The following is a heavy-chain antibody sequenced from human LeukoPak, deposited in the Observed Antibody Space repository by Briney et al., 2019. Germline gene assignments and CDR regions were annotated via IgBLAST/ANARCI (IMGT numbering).Heavy chain of an antibody. CDR3: ARGGITMVRGVIILRWFDP. V-gene: IGHV4-34*01. D-gene: IGHD3-10*01. J-gene: IGHJ5*02. CDR1: GGSFSGYY. CDR2: INHSGST. Sequence: PSETLSLTCAVYGGSFSGYYWSWTRQPPGKGLEWIGEINHSGSTNYNPSLKSRVTISVDTSKNQFSLKLSSVTAADTAVYYCARGGITMVRGVIILRWFDPWGQGTLVTVSS.